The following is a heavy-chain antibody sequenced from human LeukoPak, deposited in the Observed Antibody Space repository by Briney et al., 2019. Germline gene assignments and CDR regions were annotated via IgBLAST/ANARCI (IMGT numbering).Heavy chain of an antibody. J-gene: IGHJ3*02. CDR1: GGSFSGYY. CDR2: INHSGST. CDR3: ATGQGSHDAFDM. D-gene: IGHD2-15*01. V-gene: IGHV4-34*01. Sequence: SETLSLTCAVYGGSFSGYYWSWIRQPPGKGLEWIGEINHSGSTNYNPSLKSRVTISVDTSKNQFSLKLSSVTAADTAVYYCATGQGSHDAFDMWGQGTMVTVSS.